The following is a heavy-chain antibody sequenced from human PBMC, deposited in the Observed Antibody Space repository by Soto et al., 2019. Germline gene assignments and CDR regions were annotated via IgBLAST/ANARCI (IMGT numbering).Heavy chain of an antibody. CDR3: AKEDSYSSSWFQFDY. CDR1: GFTFSNSW. Sequence: PGGSLRLSCAASGFTFSNSWMNWVRQAPGKGLEWVSAISGSGASTYYADSMKGRFTTSRDNSKNTLYLQMNSLRAEDTAVYYCAKEDSYSSSWFQFDYWGQGTLVTVSS. D-gene: IGHD6-13*01. V-gene: IGHV3-23*01. J-gene: IGHJ4*02. CDR2: ISGSGAST.